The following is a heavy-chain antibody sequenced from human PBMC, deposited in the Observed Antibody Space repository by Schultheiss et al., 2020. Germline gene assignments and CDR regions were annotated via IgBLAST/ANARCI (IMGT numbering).Heavy chain of an antibody. D-gene: IGHD3-22*01. J-gene: IGHJ4*02. V-gene: IGHV3-23*01. CDR2: ISGSGGST. CDR3: TTEGAPTYYYDSSGSSKYYFDY. CDR1: GFTFSSYA. Sequence: GGSLRLSCAASGFTFSSYAMSWVRQAPGKGLEWVSAISGSGGSTYYADSVKGRFTISRDNSKNTLYLQMNSLKTEDTAVYYCTTEGAPTYYYDSSGSSKYYFDYWGQGTLVTVSS.